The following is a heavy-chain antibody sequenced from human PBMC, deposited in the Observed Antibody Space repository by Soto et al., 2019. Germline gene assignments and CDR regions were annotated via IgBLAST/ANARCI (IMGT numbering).Heavy chain of an antibody. CDR3: TRDSGGRDAY. J-gene: IGHJ4*02. D-gene: IGHD2-15*01. CDR1: GFTFSSYW. Sequence: GGSLRLSCGASGFTFSSYWMHWVRQVPGKGLVWVSRINTDGSITSHADSVKGRFTISRDNAKNTLYLQMNSLRADDTAVYYCTRDSGGRDAYWGQGALVTVSS. V-gene: IGHV3-74*01. CDR2: INTDGSIT.